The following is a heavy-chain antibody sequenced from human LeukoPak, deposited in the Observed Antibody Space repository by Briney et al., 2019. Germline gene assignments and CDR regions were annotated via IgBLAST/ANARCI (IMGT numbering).Heavy chain of an antibody. Sequence: GGFLRLSCVASEFTFSTYSMNWVRQAPGKGLEWVSYVSTSSSTIYYADSVKGRFTISRDNANTSLFLVMNSLRAEDTAVYYCARSRLGGRGAFDIWGQGTVVTVSS. V-gene: IGHV3-48*01. J-gene: IGHJ3*02. CDR1: EFTFSTYS. CDR2: VSTSSSTI. D-gene: IGHD1-1*01. CDR3: ARSRLGGRGAFDI.